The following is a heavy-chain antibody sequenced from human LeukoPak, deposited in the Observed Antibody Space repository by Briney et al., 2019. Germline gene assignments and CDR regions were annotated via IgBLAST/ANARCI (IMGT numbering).Heavy chain of an antibody. J-gene: IGHJ4*02. CDR2: IYYSGST. CDR1: GGSISSYY. V-gene: IGHV4-59*01. Sequence: SETLSLTCPVSGGSISSYYWSWIRQPPGKGLEWIGYIYYSGSTNYNPSLKSRVTISVDTSKNQFSLKLSSVTAADTAVYYCARVRGQMATTYFDYWGQGTLVTVSS. CDR3: ARVRGQMATTYFDY. D-gene: IGHD5-24*01.